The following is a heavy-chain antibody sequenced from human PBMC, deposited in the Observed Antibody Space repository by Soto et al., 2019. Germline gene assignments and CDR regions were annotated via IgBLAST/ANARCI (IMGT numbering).Heavy chain of an antibody. J-gene: IGHJ5*02. V-gene: IGHV4-4*07. CDR1: GDSVSKYY. CDR2: IYTTRIP. CDR3: ARSPAYGDYGNLDT. Sequence: QVQLQESGPGLVKPSETLSLTCTVSGDSVSKYYWNWIRQPAGKGLEWIGRIYTTRIPNYNPSLKRRVTMSVDTSKNQFSLKLNLTSVTAADTGVYYCARSPAYGDYGNLDTWGQGTLVTVSS. D-gene: IGHD4-17*01.